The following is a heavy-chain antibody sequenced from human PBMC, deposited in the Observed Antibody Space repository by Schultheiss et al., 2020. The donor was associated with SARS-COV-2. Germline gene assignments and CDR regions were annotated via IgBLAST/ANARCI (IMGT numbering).Heavy chain of an antibody. CDR1: GFTFSNAW. Sequence: GESLKISCAASGFTFSNAWMSWVRQAPGKGLEWVGRIKSKTDGGTTDYAAPVKGRFTISRDDSKNTLYLQMNSLKTEDTDVYYCTTVFYDSSGFDYWGQGILVTVSS. V-gene: IGHV3-15*01. D-gene: IGHD3-22*01. CDR3: TTVFYDSSGFDY. J-gene: IGHJ4*02. CDR2: IKSKTDGGTT.